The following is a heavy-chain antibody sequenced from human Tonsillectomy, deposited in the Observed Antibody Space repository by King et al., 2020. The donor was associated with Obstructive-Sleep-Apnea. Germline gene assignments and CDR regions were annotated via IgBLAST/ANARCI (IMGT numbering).Heavy chain of an antibody. CDR2: INLYNNDI. J-gene: IGHJ4*02. CDR3: ARDFGSTWKYYFDY. CDR1: GYDFSSYG. V-gene: IGHV1-18*01. D-gene: IGHD1-1*01. Sequence: QLVQSGAEVKKPGASVKVSCKSSGYDFSSYGISWLRQAPGQGLEWMGWINLYNNDIKYPQKFQNRVTLSTDTSTSTAYMELRSLRSDDTAMYYCARDFGSTWKYYFDYWGQGTLVTVSS.